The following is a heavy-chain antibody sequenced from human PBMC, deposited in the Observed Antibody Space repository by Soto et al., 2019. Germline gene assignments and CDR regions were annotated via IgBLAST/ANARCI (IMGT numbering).Heavy chain of an antibody. J-gene: IGHJ6*02. V-gene: IGHV4-59*01. Sequence: SETLSLTCTVSGGSISSYYWSWIRQPPGKGLEWIGYIYYSGSTNYNSSLKSRVTISVDTSKNQFSLKLSSVTAADTAVYYCARGGGSYFFDYYYYGMDVWGQGTTVTVSS. CDR3: ARGGGSYFFDYYYYGMDV. CDR2: IYYSGST. D-gene: IGHD1-26*01. CDR1: GGSISSYY.